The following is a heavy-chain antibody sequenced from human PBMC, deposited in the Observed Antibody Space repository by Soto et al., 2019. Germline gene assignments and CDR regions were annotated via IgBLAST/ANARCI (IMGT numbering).Heavy chain of an antibody. D-gene: IGHD3-3*01. CDR3: ARSKSGNYDFWSGSNWFDP. Sequence: SETLSLTCAVSGGSISSGGYSWSWIRQPPGKGLEWIGYIYHSGSTYYNPSLKSRVTISVDRSKNQFSLKLSSVTAAVTAVYYCARSKSGNYDFWSGSNWFDPWGQGTLVTVSS. J-gene: IGHJ5*02. CDR2: IYHSGST. V-gene: IGHV4-30-2*01. CDR1: GGSISSGGYS.